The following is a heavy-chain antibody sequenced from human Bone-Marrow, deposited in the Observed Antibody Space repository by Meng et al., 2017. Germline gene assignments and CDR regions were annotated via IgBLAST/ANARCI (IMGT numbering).Heavy chain of an antibody. CDR1: GFTFSNAW. J-gene: IGHJ3*02. CDR3: TTPYYYGSGLTFDI. Sequence: GESLKISCAASGFTFSNAWMSWVRQAPGKGLEWVGRIKSKTDGGTTDHAAPVKGRFTISRDDSKNTLYLQLNSLKTEDIAVYYCTTPYYYGSGLTFDIWGQGTVVTVSS. CDR2: IKSKTDGGTT. D-gene: IGHD3-10*01. V-gene: IGHV3-15*05.